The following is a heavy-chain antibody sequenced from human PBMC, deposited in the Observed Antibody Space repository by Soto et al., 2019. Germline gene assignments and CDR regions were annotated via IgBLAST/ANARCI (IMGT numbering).Heavy chain of an antibody. Sequence: QGQLAESGGGVVQPGRSLRLSCAASGFTFSSYAMHWVRQAPGKGLEWEAVISYDGSNKYYADSVKGRFTISRDNSKNTLYLQMNSLRVEDTAVYYCARALGDYGDCWGQGTLVTVSS. J-gene: IGHJ4*02. D-gene: IGHD4-17*01. CDR2: ISYDGSNK. CDR3: ARALGDYGDC. V-gene: IGHV3-30-3*01. CDR1: GFTFSSYA.